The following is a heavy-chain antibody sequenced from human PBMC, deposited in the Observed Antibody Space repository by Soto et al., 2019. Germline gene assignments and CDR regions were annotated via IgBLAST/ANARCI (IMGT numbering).Heavy chain of an antibody. D-gene: IGHD3-10*01. Sequence: EVQLLESGGGLVQPGGSLRLSCAASGFTFSSYAMSWVRQAPGKGLEWVSAISGSGGITYYADSVKGRFTISRDNSKNPLYLQMNSLRAEDTAVYYCAKAFSYYGSGSWVWGQGTLVTVSS. V-gene: IGHV3-23*01. CDR2: ISGSGGIT. CDR3: AKAFSYYGSGSWV. J-gene: IGHJ4*02. CDR1: GFTFSSYA.